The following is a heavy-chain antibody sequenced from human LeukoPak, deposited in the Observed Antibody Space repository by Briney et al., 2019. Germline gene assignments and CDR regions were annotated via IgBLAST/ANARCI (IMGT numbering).Heavy chain of an antibody. V-gene: IGHV3-23*01. Sequence: GGSLRLSCAASGFTFDTYAMNWVRQAPGKGLQWVSAISGSGGSTYYADSVKGRFTISRDNFKNTLYLQMNSLRAEDTAVYYCAKGHYYGLHPYDYWGQGTLVTVSS. CDR2: ISGSGGST. CDR3: AKGHYYGLHPYDY. J-gene: IGHJ4*02. D-gene: IGHD3-10*01. CDR1: GFTFDTYA.